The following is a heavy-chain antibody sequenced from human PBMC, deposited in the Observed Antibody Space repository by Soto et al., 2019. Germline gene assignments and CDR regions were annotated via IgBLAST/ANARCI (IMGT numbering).Heavy chain of an antibody. CDR2: ISFDGRNQ. CDR1: GFVFSDYG. Sequence: GGSLRLSCAASGFVFSDYGMHWVRQAPGEGLEWVALISFDGRNQYYADSVKGRFTISRDNSQNTLYLQLNSLTPEDTALFYFAKDDCGRPSCYRRRAFDVWGRGTMVTVSS. J-gene: IGHJ3*01. CDR3: AKDDCGRPSCYRRRAFDV. D-gene: IGHD2-2*02. V-gene: IGHV3-30*18.